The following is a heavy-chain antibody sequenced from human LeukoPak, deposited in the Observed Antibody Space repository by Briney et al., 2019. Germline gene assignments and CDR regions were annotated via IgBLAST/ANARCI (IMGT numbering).Heavy chain of an antibody. CDR3: AKSPSYCRGDCYSTFEY. Sequence: GGSLRLSRAASGFTFSSYAMSWVRQAPGKGLEWVSAFSGSGGSTYYADSVKGRFTISRDNSKNTLYLHMNSLRAEDTAVYYCAKSPSYCRGDCYSTFEYWGQGTLVTVSS. CDR1: GFTFSSYA. V-gene: IGHV3-23*01. D-gene: IGHD2-21*02. CDR2: FSGSGGST. J-gene: IGHJ4*02.